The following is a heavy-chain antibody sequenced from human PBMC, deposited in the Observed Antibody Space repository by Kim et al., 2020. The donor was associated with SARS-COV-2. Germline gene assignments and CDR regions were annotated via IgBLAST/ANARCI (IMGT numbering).Heavy chain of an antibody. CDR1: GFSCSSYE. V-gene: IGHV3-48*03. D-gene: IGHD3-16*02. Sequence: GGSLRLSCAASGFSCSSYEMNWVRQAPGKGLEWVSYISRSGSTIYYADSVKGRFTISRDNAKNSLYLQMNSLRAEDTAVYYCAGGLRLGELSLYPYYYYYYMDVWGKGTTVTVSS. J-gene: IGHJ6*03. CDR2: ISRSGSTI. CDR3: AGGLRLGELSLYPYYYYYYMDV.